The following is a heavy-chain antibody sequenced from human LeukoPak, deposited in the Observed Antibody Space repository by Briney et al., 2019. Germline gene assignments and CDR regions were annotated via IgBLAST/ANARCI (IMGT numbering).Heavy chain of an antibody. CDR1: GFTFSSYA. CDR3: AKSGLVGATRGSLDY. J-gene: IGHJ4*02. V-gene: IGHV3-23*01. D-gene: IGHD1-26*01. Sequence: PGGSLRLSCAASGFTFSSYAMIWVRQAPGKGLQWVSAISGSGGSTCYADSVKGRFTISRDNSKNTLYLQMNCLRAEDTAVYYCAKSGLVGATRGSLDYWGQGTLVTVSS. CDR2: ISGSGGST.